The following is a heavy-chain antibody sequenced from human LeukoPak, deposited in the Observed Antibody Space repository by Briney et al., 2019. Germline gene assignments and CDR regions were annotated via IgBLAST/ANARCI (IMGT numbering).Heavy chain of an antibody. Sequence: GGPLRLSCAASGFNFSSYAMTWVRQTPGKGLEWVSAISGSGGNTYYADSVKGRFTISRDNSKNTLYLQMNSLRAEDTAVYYCAKDRSYTDMAYLFDYWGPGTPVTVSS. V-gene: IGHV3-23*01. CDR2: ISGSGGNT. J-gene: IGHJ4*02. D-gene: IGHD5-18*01. CDR3: AKDRSYTDMAYLFDY. CDR1: GFNFSSYA.